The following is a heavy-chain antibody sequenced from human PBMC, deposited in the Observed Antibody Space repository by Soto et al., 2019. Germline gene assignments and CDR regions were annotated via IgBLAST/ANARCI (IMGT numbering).Heavy chain of an antibody. J-gene: IGHJ6*02. CDR3: AETTFTDYYYYGMDV. CDR1: GGTFSSYA. Sequence: SVKVSCKASGGTFSSYAISWVRQASGQGLEWMGGIIPIFGTANYAQKFQGRVTITADESTSTAYMELSSLRSEDTAVYCCAETTFTDYYYYGMDVWGQGTTVTVSS. D-gene: IGHD1-7*01. V-gene: IGHV1-69*13. CDR2: IIPIFGTA.